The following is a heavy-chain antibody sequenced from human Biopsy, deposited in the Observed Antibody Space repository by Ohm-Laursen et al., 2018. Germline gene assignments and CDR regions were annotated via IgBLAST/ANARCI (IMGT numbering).Heavy chain of an antibody. CDR1: GYTFTGQY. CDR2: MIPSSGKT. D-gene: IGHD6-6*01. CDR3: ARGYSRRVSIFEASIYWFDT. Sequence: ASVKVSCNASGYTFTGQYLHWVRQARGQGLEWMGWMIPSSGKTGYAQRFQGRVTLTMNTSISTAYMELSGLRSEDTAVYFCARGYSRRVSIFEASIYWFDTWGQGTLVTVSS. J-gene: IGHJ5*02. V-gene: IGHV1-8*02.